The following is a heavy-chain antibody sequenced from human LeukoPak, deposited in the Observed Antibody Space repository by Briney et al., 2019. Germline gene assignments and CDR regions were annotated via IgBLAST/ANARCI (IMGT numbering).Heavy chain of an antibody. CDR1: GYTFTSYY. Sequence: ASVKVSCKASGYTFTSYYMHWVRQAPGQGLEWMGIINPSGGSTSYAQKFQGRVTMTEDTSTDTAYMELSSLRSEDAAVYYCATGVKDYDFWSGYYTDPKFDYWGQGTLVTVSS. CDR3: ATGVKDYDFWSGYYTDPKFDY. V-gene: IGHV1-46*01. D-gene: IGHD3-3*01. CDR2: INPSGGST. J-gene: IGHJ4*02.